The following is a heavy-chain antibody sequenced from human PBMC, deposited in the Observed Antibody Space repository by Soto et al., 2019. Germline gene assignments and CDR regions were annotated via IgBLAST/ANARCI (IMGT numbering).Heavy chain of an antibody. CDR2: ISGSGGTT. D-gene: IGHD4-17*01. CDR1: GFTFSSYA. J-gene: IGHJ6*02. Sequence: EVQLLESGGGLVQPGGSLRLSCAASGFTFSSYAINWVRQAPGKGLESVSAISGSGGTTYYADSVKGRFTISRDNSKNTLELQMNSQRAEDTAVYYCAKDLLTTDYYYYYGMDVWGQGTTVTVSS. V-gene: IGHV3-23*01. CDR3: AKDLLTTDYYYYYGMDV.